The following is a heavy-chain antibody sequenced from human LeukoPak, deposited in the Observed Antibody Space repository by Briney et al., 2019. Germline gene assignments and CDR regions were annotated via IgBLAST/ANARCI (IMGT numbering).Heavy chain of an antibody. J-gene: IGHJ4*02. CDR2: MSSGSSYI. D-gene: IGHD2-15*01. V-gene: IGHV3-21*01. Sequence: GESLRLSCTASGFTFRTYAMTWVRQAPGKGPEWISSMSSGSSYIYYADSVRGRFTISRDNAKHSLSLEMNNLRAEDTAMYYCARDRPTGPSRVFVVEWGQGTLVTVSS. CDR3: ARDRPTGPSRVFVVE. CDR1: GFTFRTYA.